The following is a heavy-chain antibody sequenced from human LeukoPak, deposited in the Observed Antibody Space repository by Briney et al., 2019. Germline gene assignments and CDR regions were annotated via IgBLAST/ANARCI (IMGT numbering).Heavy chain of an antibody. Sequence: SETLSLTCTVSGGSIRSYYWSWIRQPAGKGLEWIGRMYTNGNSHHNPSLKSRATMSGDKSKNQLSLKLISVTAADSAVYFCAREADFCSGGSCLGYWGQGVQVTVSS. CDR3: AREADFCSGGSCLGY. J-gene: IGHJ4*02. V-gene: IGHV4-4*07. CDR2: MYTNGNS. CDR1: GGSIRSYY. D-gene: IGHD2-15*01.